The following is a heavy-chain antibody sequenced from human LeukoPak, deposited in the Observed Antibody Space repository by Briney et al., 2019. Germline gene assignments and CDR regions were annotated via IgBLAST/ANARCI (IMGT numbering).Heavy chain of an antibody. J-gene: IGHJ4*02. CDR1: GGSISSYY. V-gene: IGHV4-59*01. CDR2: IYYSGST. D-gene: IGHD6-19*01. CDR3: AREDSSGWYDY. Sequence: SETLSLTCTVSGGSISSYYWSWIRQPPGKGLEWIGYIYYSGSTNYNPSLKSRVTISVDTSKSQFSLKLSSVTAADTAVYYCAREDSSGWYDYWGQGTLVTVSS.